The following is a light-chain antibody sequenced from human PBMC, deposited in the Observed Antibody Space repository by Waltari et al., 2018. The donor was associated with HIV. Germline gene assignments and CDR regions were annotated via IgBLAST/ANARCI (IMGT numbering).Light chain of an antibody. CDR1: SGNIASSY. CDR2: ANN. J-gene: IGLJ1*01. Sequence: NFILTQPHSVSESPGKTVTISCTRSSGNIASSYVQWYQQRPGSSPTTVIYANNQRPSGFPARFSGSIDSSSNSASLTISGLRTEDEADYYCQSHDNKIFYVFGGGTYVTVL. CDR3: QSHDNKIFYV. V-gene: IGLV6-57*01.